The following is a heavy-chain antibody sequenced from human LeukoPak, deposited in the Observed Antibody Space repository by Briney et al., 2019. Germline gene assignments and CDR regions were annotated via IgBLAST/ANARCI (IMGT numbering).Heavy chain of an antibody. D-gene: IGHD3-9*01. CDR3: ARDYDWAFDF. V-gene: IGHV3-48*02. CDR2: INHNGEAI. J-gene: IGHJ4*02. CDR1: GFPYSSHV. Sequence: GGSLRLSCAPSGFPYSSHVLSWFGQAPGKGREWIAYINHNGEAIYYPDFVKGRFIISRDNAKNSLFLQMNDLRDEDTAVYYCARDYDWAFDFWGQGTRVTVSS.